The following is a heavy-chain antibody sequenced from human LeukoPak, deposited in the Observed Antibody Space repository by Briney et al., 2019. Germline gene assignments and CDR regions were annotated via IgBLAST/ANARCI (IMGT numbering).Heavy chain of an antibody. D-gene: IGHD2-8*01. Sequence: SETLSLTCTVSGGSVSHDSHYWSWNRQPPGKGLVWIGNIYCIGSTKYNPSLKSRVTMSLDTSKNQFALKLSSVTAADTAVYYCAKTGYCTNGVCYGAWFDPWGQGTLVTVSS. CDR2: IYCIGST. V-gene: IGHV4-61*01. CDR3: AKTGYCTNGVCYGAWFDP. J-gene: IGHJ5*02. CDR1: GGSVSHDSHY.